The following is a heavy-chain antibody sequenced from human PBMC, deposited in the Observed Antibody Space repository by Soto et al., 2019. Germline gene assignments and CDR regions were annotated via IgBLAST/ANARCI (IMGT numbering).Heavy chain of an antibody. D-gene: IGHD2-2*01. CDR1: GFTFSSYS. CDR3: ARVLRASSTSSFDY. V-gene: IGHV3-21*01. CDR2: ISSSSSYI. Sequence: GGSLRLSCAASGFTFSSYSMNWVRQAPGKGLEWVSSISSSSSYIYYADSVKGRFTISRDNAKNSLYLQMNSLRAEDAAVYYCARVLRASSTSSFDYWGQGTLVTVSS. J-gene: IGHJ4*02.